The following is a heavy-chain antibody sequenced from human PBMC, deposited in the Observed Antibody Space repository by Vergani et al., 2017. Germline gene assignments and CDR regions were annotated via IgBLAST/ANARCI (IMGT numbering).Heavy chain of an antibody. D-gene: IGHD2-21*02. J-gene: IGHJ3*01. CDR3: AGGGARFLTAYACDV. CDR1: GFTVSSNY. CDR2: IYGGGST. Sequence: EVQLVESGGGLVQPGGYLRLSCAASGFTVSSNYMSWVRQAPGKGLEWVSVIYGGGSTYYADSVKGRFTISRDNSKNTLYLQMHSLRAEDTSVDYCAGGGARFLTAYACDVWSQGSIVTVSS. V-gene: IGHV3-53*01.